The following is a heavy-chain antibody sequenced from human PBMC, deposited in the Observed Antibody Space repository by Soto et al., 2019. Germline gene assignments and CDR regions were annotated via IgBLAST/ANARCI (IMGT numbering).Heavy chain of an antibody. CDR1: GFTFGRHG. V-gene: IGHV3-33*01. CDR2: IGSDGRRD. CDR3: ARDDDYGHNGLAY. D-gene: IGHD4-17*01. J-gene: IGHJ4*02. Sequence: QVQLVESGGGVVQPGGSLRLSCAASGFTFGRHGMHWVRQAPGKGLEWVAVIGSDGRRDSYADSVKGRFTISRDNGQNTHSVHMNSMSAEDRAGYYCARDDDYGHNGLAYWGQGALVTVSS.